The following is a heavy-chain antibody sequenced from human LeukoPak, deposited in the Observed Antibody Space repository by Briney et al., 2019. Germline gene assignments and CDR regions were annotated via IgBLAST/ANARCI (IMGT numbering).Heavy chain of an antibody. CDR1: GFTFSNAW. D-gene: IGHD3-10*01. V-gene: IGHV3-21*01. J-gene: IGHJ3*02. CDR3: ARDPRITMADAFDI. CDR2: ISSSSSYI. Sequence: GGSLRLSCAASGFTFSNAWMSWVRQAPGKGLEWVSSISSSSSYIYYADSVKGRFTISRDNAKNSLYLQMNSLRAEDTAVYYCARDPRITMADAFDIWGQGTMVTVSS.